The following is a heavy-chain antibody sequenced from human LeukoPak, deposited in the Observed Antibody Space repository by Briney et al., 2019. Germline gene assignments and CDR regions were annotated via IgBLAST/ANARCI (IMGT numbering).Heavy chain of an antibody. V-gene: IGHV3-30*04. J-gene: IGHJ3*02. Sequence: PGRSLRLSCAASGFTFSSYPMHWVRQAPGKGLEWVAVISDDGTNKYYANSVEGRFTISRDNSKNTLYLQMNSLRAEDTAVYYCARGRYGDNGAFDIWGQGTMVTVSS. CDR3: ARGRYGDNGAFDI. CDR2: ISDDGTNK. D-gene: IGHD4/OR15-4a*01. CDR1: GFTFSSYP.